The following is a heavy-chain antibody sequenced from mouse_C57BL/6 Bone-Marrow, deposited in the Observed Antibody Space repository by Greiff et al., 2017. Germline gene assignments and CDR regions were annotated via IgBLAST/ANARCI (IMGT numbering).Heavy chain of an antibody. V-gene: IGHV7-1*01. J-gene: IGHJ3*01. CDR1: GFTFSDFY. CDR3: ARDANWAWFAY. CDR2: SRNKANDYTT. Sequence: EVNLVESGGGLVQSGRSLRLSCATSGFTFSDFYMEWVRQAPGKGLEWIAASRNKANDYTTEYSASVKGRFIVSRDTSQSILYLQMNALRAEDTAIYYCARDANWAWFAYWGQGTLVTVSA. D-gene: IGHD4-1*01.